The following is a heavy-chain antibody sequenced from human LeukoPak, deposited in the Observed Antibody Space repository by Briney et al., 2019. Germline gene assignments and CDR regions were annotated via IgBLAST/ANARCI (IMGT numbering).Heavy chain of an antibody. CDR3: AGGNYDPSFDY. V-gene: IGHV3-7*03. J-gene: IGHJ4*02. D-gene: IGHD3-22*01. Sequence: GGSLRLSCAASGFTFSSSWMTWVRQAPGKGLEWVAIIKQDGSEKYYVDSVKGRFTISRDNAKNSLYLQMNSLRAEDTAVYYCAGGNYDPSFDYWGQGTLVTVSS. CDR2: IKQDGSEK. CDR1: GFTFSSSW.